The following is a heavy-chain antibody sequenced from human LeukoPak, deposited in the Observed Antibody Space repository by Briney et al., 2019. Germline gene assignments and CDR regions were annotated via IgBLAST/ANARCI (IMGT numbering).Heavy chain of an antibody. D-gene: IGHD1-26*01. CDR3: ARDLYSGSYRDYWYFDL. CDR2: IYYSGST. Sequence: SETLSLTCTVSGGSISSSSYYWGWIRQPPGKGLEWIGSIYYSGSTYYNPSLKSRVTISVDTSKNQFSLKLSSVTAADTAVYYCARDLYSGSYRDYWYFDLWGRGTLVTVSS. J-gene: IGHJ2*01. V-gene: IGHV4-39*07. CDR1: GGSISSSSYY.